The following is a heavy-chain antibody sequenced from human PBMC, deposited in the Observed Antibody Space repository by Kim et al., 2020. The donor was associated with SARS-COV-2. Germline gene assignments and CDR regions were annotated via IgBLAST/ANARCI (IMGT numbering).Heavy chain of an antibody. J-gene: IGHJ6*02. CDR2: INHSGSA. CDR3: ARGLSSIAMMVVIFTGGIYGMDG. V-gene: IGHV4-34*01. D-gene: IGHD3-22*01. CDR1: GGSFSGYY. Sequence: SETLFLTCAVYGGSFSGYYWTWIRQPPGKGLEWIGEINHSGSANYNPSLKSRVTLSLDTSKNQFSLKLSSVTAADTAVYYCARGLSSIAMMVVIFTGGIYGMDGWGQGTTVTVSS.